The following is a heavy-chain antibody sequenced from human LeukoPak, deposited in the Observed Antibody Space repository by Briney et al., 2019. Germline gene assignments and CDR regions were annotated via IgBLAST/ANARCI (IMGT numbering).Heavy chain of an antibody. CDR1: GFTVSSNY. CDR2: IYSGGST. D-gene: IGHD4-11*01. Sequence: PGGSLRLSCAASGFTVSSNYMSWVRQAPGKGLEWVSVIYSGGSTYYDDSVKGRFTISRDKSKNTLYLQMNSLRAEDTAVYYCVTGGPDYGNYGRYRSYWRQGSLVTVPA. V-gene: IGHV3-66*02. CDR3: VTGGPDYGNYGRYRSY. J-gene: IGHJ4*02.